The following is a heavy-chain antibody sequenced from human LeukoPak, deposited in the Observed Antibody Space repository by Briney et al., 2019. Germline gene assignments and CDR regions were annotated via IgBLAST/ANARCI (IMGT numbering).Heavy chain of an antibody. CDR1: GYSFTSYW. Sequence: GESLKISFKGSGYSFTSYWISWGRQMPGKGVGWMGRIDPSDSYTNYSPSFQGHVTISADKSISTAYLQWSSLKASDTAMYYCASYSSGWYGGFDYWGQGTLVTVSS. CDR2: IDPSDSYT. J-gene: IGHJ4*02. CDR3: ASYSSGWYGGFDY. V-gene: IGHV5-10-1*01. D-gene: IGHD6-19*01.